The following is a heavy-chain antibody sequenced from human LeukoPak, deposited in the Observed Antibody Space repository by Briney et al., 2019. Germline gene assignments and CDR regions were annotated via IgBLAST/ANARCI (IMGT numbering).Heavy chain of an antibody. Sequence: SETLSLTCTVSGGSISSSSYYWGWIRQPPGKGLEWIGYIYYSGSTNYNPSLKSRVTISVDTSKNQFSLRLSSVTAADTAVYYCARERAIVPYYYGMDVWGQGTTVTVSS. D-gene: IGHD2-2*01. V-gene: IGHV4-61*01. CDR1: GGSISSSSYY. CDR2: IYYSGST. J-gene: IGHJ6*02. CDR3: ARERAIVPYYYGMDV.